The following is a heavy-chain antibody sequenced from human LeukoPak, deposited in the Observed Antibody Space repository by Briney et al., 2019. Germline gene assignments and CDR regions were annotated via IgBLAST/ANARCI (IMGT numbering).Heavy chain of an antibody. CDR3: AREYSSGPADWFDP. Sequence: SETPSLTCTVSGGSISSYYWSWIRQPPGKGLEWLGYIYYSGSTNYNPSLKSRVTISVDTSKNQFSLKLSSVTAADTAVYYCAREYSSGPADWFDPWGQGTLVTVSS. J-gene: IGHJ5*02. D-gene: IGHD6-19*01. CDR2: IYYSGST. CDR1: GGSISSYY. V-gene: IGHV4-59*12.